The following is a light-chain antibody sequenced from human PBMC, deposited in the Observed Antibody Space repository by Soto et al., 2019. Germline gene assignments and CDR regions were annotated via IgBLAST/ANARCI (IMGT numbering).Light chain of an antibody. V-gene: IGKV1-33*01. CDR1: QDINNY. J-gene: IGKJ1*01. CDR3: QQDEDIPWT. CDR2: DAS. Sequence: DIQMTQSPSSLSASVGDSVTITCPASQDINNYLNWYQQKPGNAPKLLIYDASNLETGVPLRFSGRGSVTDFTSTICSQQPEDIATDYCQQDEDIPWTCGHGTMVQSK.